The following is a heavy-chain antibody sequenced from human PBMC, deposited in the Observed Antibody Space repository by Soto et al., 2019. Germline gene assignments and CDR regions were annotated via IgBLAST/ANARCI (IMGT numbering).Heavy chain of an antibody. Sequence: QVQLVESGGGVVQPGRSLRLSCAASGFTFSSYGMHWVRQAPGKGLEWVALISYDGSNKYYADSVKGRFTISRDNSKNTLYLQMTSLRAEDTAVYYCAKVSVPAAIAYYHYGMDVWGQGTTVTVSS. CDR2: ISYDGSNK. CDR1: GFTFSSYG. D-gene: IGHD2-2*01. J-gene: IGHJ6*02. V-gene: IGHV3-30*18. CDR3: AKVSVPAAIAYYHYGMDV.